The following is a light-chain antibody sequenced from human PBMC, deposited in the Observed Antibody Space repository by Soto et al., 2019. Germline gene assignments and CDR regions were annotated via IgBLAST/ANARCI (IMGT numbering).Light chain of an antibody. Sequence: QSVLTQPASVSGSRGQSITISCTGTSSDVGGYNYVSWYQQQSGKAPKLMIHEVSNRPSGVSNRFSGSKSGNTASLTISGLQAEDEADYYCSSYTSSRAYVFGIGTKVTLL. J-gene: IGLJ1*01. CDR3: SSYTSSRAYV. CDR1: SSDVGGYNY. CDR2: EVS. V-gene: IGLV2-14*01.